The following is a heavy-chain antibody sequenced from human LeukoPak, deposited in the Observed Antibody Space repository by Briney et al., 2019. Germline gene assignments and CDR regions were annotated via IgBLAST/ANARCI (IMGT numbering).Heavy chain of an antibody. D-gene: IGHD3-9*01. CDR3: ARSNYYDILTGYYYYFDY. Sequence: ASVKVSCKASGYTFTSYYMHWVRQAPGQGLEWMGIINPSGGSTSYAQKFQGRVTMTRDTSTSTVYMELSSLRSEDTAVYYCARSNYYDILTGYYYYFDYWGQGTPVTVSS. CDR2: INPSGGST. V-gene: IGHV1-46*01. CDR1: GYTFTSYY. J-gene: IGHJ4*02.